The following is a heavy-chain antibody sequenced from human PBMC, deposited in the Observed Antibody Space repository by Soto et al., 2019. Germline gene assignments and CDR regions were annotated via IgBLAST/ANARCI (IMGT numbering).Heavy chain of an antibody. CDR1: GFTFSSYS. J-gene: IGHJ4*02. V-gene: IGHV3-23*01. CDR2: FRTSGDGGTP. Sequence: PGGSLRLSCAASGFTFSSYSMSWVRQAPGKGLEWVSGFRTSGDGGTPYYADSVKGRFTISRDNSKNMLFLQMHSLRAEDTAIYYSAKKVNSGPGSQYFDYWGQGTLVTVSS. CDR3: AKKVNSGPGSQYFDY. D-gene: IGHD3-10*01.